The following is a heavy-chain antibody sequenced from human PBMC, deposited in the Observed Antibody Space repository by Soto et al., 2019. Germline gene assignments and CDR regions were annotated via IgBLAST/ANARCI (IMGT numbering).Heavy chain of an antibody. J-gene: IGHJ4*02. CDR2: IYYSGST. V-gene: IGHV4-31*03. CDR1: GGSISSGGYY. D-gene: IGHD4-17*01. CDR3: ARATTTNGDYIFEY. Sequence: SETLSLTCTVSGGSISSGGYYWSWIRQHPGKGLEWVGYIYYSGSTYYNPSLKSRVTISVATSKNQFSLKLSSVTAADTAVYYCARATTTNGDYIFEYWGQGTLVTVS.